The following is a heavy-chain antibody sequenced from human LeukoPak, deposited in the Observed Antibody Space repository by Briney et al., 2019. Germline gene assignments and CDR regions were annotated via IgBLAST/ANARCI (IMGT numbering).Heavy chain of an antibody. CDR1: GGSISSSSYY. CDR2: IYHSGST. CDR3: ARHLFGSGYYPDY. V-gene: IGHV4-39*01. Sequence: SETLSLTCTVSGGSISSSSYYWGWIRQPPGKGLEWIGSIYHSGSTYYNPSLKSRVTISVDKSKNQFSLKLSSVTATDTAVYYCARHLFGSGYYPDYWGQGTLVTVSS. D-gene: IGHD3-22*01. J-gene: IGHJ4*02.